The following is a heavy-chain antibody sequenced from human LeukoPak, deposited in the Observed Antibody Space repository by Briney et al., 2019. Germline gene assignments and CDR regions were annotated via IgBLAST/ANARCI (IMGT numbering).Heavy chain of an antibody. CDR2: IYSGGST. CDR1: GFTFSSYS. V-gene: IGHV3-66*01. J-gene: IGHJ5*02. Sequence: GGSLRLSCAASGFTFSSYSMNWVRQAPGKGLEWVSVIYSGGSTDYADSVKGRFTISRDNSKNTLYLQMNSLRAEDTAVYYCARGLAAAGWFDPWGQGTLVTVSS. D-gene: IGHD6-13*01. CDR3: ARGLAAAGWFDP.